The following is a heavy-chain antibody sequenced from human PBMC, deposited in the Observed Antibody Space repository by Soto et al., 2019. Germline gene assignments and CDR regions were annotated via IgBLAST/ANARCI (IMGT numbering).Heavy chain of an antibody. V-gene: IGHV3-23*01. D-gene: IGHD6-6*01. CDR1: VFTFSTYA. CDR3: AKGGSSSYRLTFDC. J-gene: IGHJ4*02. CDR2: ISGSDGST. Sequence: PGGSLRLSCAATVFTFSTYAMTWVRQSPGKGLEWVSTISGSDGSTYYADSVKGRFTISRDNSQNTLYLQMNSLRAEDSAVYYCAKGGSSSYRLTFDCLGQGTLVIVSS.